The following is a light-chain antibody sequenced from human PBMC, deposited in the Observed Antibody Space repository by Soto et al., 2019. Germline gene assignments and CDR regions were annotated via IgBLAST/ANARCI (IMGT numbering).Light chain of an antibody. Sequence: QSALTQPPSVSGSPGQSVTISCTGTSSDVGNYNRVSWYQQPPGTAPRLMIYEVSNRPSGVPDRFSGSKSGNTASLTVSGLQAEDEADYYCSSYTRGGTFVFGPGTKLTVL. J-gene: IGLJ1*01. CDR3: SSYTRGGTFV. V-gene: IGLV2-18*02. CDR1: SSDVGNYNR. CDR2: EVS.